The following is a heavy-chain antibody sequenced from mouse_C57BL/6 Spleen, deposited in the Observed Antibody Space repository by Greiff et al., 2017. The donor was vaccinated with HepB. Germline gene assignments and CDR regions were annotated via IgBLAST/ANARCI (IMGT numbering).Heavy chain of an antibody. V-gene: IGHV1-69*01. Sequence: VQLQQPGAELVMPGASVKLSCKASGYTFTSYWMHWVKQRPGQGLEWIGEIDPSDSYTNYNQKFKGKSTLTVDKASSTAYMQLSSLTSEDSAVYYCASFDYWGQGTTLTVSS. CDR2: IDPSDSYT. CDR3: ASFDY. CDR1: GYTFTSYW. J-gene: IGHJ2*01.